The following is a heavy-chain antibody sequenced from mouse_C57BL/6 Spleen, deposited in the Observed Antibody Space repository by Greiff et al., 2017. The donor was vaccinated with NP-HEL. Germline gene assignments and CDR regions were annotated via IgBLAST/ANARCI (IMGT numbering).Heavy chain of an antibody. V-gene: IGHV7-3*01. Sequence: EVQVVESGGGLVQPGGSLSLSCAASGFTFTDYYMSWVRQSPGKALEWLGFIRNKANGYTTEYSASVKGRFTISRDNSQSILYLQMNALRAEDSATYYCARYYGLDYWGQGTTLTVSS. J-gene: IGHJ2*01. CDR2: IRNKANGYTT. CDR1: GFTFTDYY. CDR3: ARYYGLDY. D-gene: IGHD1-2*01.